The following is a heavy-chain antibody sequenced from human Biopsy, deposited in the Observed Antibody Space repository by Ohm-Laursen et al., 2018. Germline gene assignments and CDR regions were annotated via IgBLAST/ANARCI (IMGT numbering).Heavy chain of an antibody. J-gene: IGHJ3*01. CDR1: GFTFSTYW. CDR2: IKRDGSQS. V-gene: IGHV3-7*01. D-gene: IGHD2/OR15-2a*01. CDR3: TRDTTYYAGTTYYDALDV. Sequence: LRLSCSASGFTFSTYWMTWVRQAPGKGLEWVANIKRDGSQSNHADSVKGRFTISRDNAKNSLYLQMNSLRAEDTAVYYCTRDTTYYAGTTYYDALDVWGQGTTVTVSS.